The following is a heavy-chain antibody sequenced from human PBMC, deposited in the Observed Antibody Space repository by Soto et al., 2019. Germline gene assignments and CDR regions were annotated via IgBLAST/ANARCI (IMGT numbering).Heavy chain of an antibody. D-gene: IGHD2-2*02. CDR3: ARQEYCSSTSCYKVDS. Sequence: ESLKISCTGSGNSFTSYWIGWVRQMPGKGLEWMGIIYLGDSNTRYSPTFQGQVTISADRSISTAYLQWSSLKAADTAMYYRARQEYCSSTSCYKVDSWGQGTLVTVSS. CDR1: GNSFTSYW. CDR2: IYLGDSNT. V-gene: IGHV5-51*01. J-gene: IGHJ4*02.